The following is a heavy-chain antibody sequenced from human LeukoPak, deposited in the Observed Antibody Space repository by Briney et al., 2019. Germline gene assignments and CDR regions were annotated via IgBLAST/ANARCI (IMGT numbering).Heavy chain of an antibody. CDR2: IRSKANSYAT. J-gene: IGHJ5*02. CDR1: GFTFSGSA. CDR3: TSQITIFGVRTRFDP. V-gene: IGHV3-73*01. Sequence: GGSLRLPCAASGFTFSGSAMHWVRQASGKGLEWVGRIRSKANSYATAYAASVKGRFTISRDDSKNTAYLQMNSLKTEDTAVYYCTSQITIFGVRTRFDPWGQGTLVTVSS. D-gene: IGHD3-3*01.